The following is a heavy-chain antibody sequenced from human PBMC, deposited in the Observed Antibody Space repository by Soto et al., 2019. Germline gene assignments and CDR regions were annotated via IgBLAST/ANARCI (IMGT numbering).Heavy chain of an antibody. V-gene: IGHV4-39*01. D-gene: IGHD3-10*01. CDR2: IYYSGST. Sequence: SETLSLTCTVSGGSIDSTNYYWGWIRQPPGKGLEWIGSIYYSGSTYYNPSLKSRVTISVDTSKNQFSLKLSSVTAADTAVYYCARYQRGYYGSGSYYYFDYWGQGTLVTVSS. J-gene: IGHJ4*02. CDR1: GGSIDSTNYY. CDR3: ARYQRGYYGSGSYYYFDY.